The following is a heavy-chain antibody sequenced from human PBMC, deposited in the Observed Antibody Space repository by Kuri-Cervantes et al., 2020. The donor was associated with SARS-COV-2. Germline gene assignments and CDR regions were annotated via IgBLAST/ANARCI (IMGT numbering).Heavy chain of an antibody. Sequence: GSLRLSCAVYGGSFSGYYWSWIRQPPGKGLEWIGEINHSGSTNYNPSLKSRVTISVDTSKNQFSLKLSSVTAADTAVYYCASGPAYCSSTSCYRLYYYYYYMDVWGKGTTVTVSS. CDR3: ASGPAYCSSTSCYRLYYYYYYMDV. CDR2: INHSGST. J-gene: IGHJ6*03. V-gene: IGHV4-34*01. D-gene: IGHD2-2*01. CDR1: GGSFSGYY.